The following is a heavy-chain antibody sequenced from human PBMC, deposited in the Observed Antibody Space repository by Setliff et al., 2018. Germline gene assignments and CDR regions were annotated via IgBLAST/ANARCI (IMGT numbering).Heavy chain of an antibody. Sequence: ASVKVSCKASGYTFTTFGVSWVRQVPGQGLEWMGWINPNTGGTNYAQKFQGRVTLTRDTSIRTSYMELNSLTSDDTAVYYCARLAAIPEPGIGILAWGQGTLVTVSS. D-gene: IGHD2-2*01. CDR2: INPNTGGT. CDR1: GYTFTTFG. CDR3: ARLAAIPEPGIGILA. V-gene: IGHV1-2*02. J-gene: IGHJ4*02.